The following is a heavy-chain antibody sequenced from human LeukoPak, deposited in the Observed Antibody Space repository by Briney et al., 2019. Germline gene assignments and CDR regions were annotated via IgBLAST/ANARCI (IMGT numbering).Heavy chain of an antibody. J-gene: IGHJ6*03. CDR3: ARASSINYYGSARYYYYYYMDV. V-gene: IGHV3-20*04. D-gene: IGHD3-10*01. Sequence: PGGSLRLSCAASGFTFDDYGMSWVRQVPGKGLEWVSGINWNGGSTGNADSVKGRFTISRDNAKNSLYLQMNSLRAEDTAVYYCARASSINYYGSARYYYYYYMDVWGKGTTVTVSS. CDR2: INWNGGST. CDR1: GFTFDDYG.